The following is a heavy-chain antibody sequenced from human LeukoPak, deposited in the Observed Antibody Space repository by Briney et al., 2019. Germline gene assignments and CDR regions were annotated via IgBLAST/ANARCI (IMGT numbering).Heavy chain of an antibody. CDR1: GYTFTSYW. CDR3: ARHRVAVAGAYYYYGMDV. V-gene: IGHV5-51*01. D-gene: IGHD6-19*01. J-gene: IGHJ6*02. Sequence: GESLKISCEGPGYTFTSYWIGWVRQMPGKGLEWMGIIYPGDSDTRYSPSFQGQVTISADKSISTAYLQWSSLKASDTAMYYCARHRVAVAGAYYYYGMDVWGQGTTVTVSS. CDR2: IYPGDSDT.